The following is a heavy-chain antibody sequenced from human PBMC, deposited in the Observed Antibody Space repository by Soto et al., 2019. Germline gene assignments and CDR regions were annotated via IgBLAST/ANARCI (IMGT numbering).Heavy chain of an antibody. Sequence: QVQLQPSGPGLVQPSQTLSLTCAISGDSVSSNSAAWNWIRQSPSGGLEWLGRTYLRSKWYHDLCASVESSITLGPRPSKNPFPPPVTSWTPQEHAWYYCARDYNGFDFWGQGTLVTVSS. J-gene: IGHJ4*02. CDR2: TYLRSKWYH. CDR3: ARDYNGFDF. D-gene: IGHD1-1*01. CDR1: GDSVSSNSAA. V-gene: IGHV6-1*03.